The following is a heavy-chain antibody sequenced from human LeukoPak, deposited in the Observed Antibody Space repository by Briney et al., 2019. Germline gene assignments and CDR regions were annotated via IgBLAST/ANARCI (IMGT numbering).Heavy chain of an antibody. Sequence: QSGRSLRLSCAASGFTFSSYGMHWVRQAPGKGLEWVAVISYDGSNKYYADSVKGRFTISRDNSKNTLYLQMNSLRAEDTAVYYCANTQSSGGDSPPYYYYGMDAWGQGTTVTVSS. J-gene: IGHJ6*02. V-gene: IGHV3-30*18. CDR3: ANTQSSGGDSPPYYYYGMDA. CDR1: GFTFSSYG. CDR2: ISYDGSNK. D-gene: IGHD2-21*02.